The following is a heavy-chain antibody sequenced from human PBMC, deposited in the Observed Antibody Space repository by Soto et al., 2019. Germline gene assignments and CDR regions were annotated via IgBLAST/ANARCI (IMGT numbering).Heavy chain of an antibody. J-gene: IGHJ4*02. Sequence: SETLSLTCTVSGGSISSSSYYWGWIRQPPGKGLEWIGSIYYSGSTYYNPSLKSRVTISVDTSKNQFSLKLSSVTAADTAVYYCARLKGTRGYCSGGSCFSFDYWGQGTLVTVSS. V-gene: IGHV4-39*01. CDR2: IYYSGST. D-gene: IGHD2-15*01. CDR3: ARLKGTRGYCSGGSCFSFDY. CDR1: GGSISSSSYY.